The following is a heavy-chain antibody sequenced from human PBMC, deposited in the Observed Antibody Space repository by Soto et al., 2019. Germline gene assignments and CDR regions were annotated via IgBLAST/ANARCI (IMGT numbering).Heavy chain of an antibody. J-gene: IGHJ4*02. D-gene: IGHD5-12*01. Sequence: ASVKVSCKASGDTLTSYYMHWVRQAPGQGLEWMGIINPSGGSTSYAQKFQGRVTMTRDTSTSTVYMELSSLRSEDTAVYYCARAGSRGSSGSETLIVSRGEGTLVTV. CDR2: INPSGGST. V-gene: IGHV1-46*01. CDR3: ARAGSRGSSGSETLIVS. CDR1: GDTLTSYY.